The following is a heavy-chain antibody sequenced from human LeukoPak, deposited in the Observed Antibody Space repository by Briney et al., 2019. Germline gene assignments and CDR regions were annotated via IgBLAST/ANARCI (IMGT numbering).Heavy chain of an antibody. CDR1: GFTVSSNY. CDR2: IYSGGST. V-gene: IGHV3-66*01. Sequence: PGGSLRLSCAASGFTVSSNYMSWVRQAPGKGLEWVSVIYSGGSTYYADSVKGRFTISRDNSKNTLYLQMNSLRAEDTAVYYCASIGDYVWGSYRFNDAFDIWGQGTMVTVSS. D-gene: IGHD3-16*02. J-gene: IGHJ3*02. CDR3: ASIGDYVWGSYRFNDAFDI.